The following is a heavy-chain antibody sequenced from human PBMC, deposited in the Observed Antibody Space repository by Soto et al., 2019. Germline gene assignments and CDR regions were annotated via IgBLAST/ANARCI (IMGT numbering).Heavy chain of an antibody. J-gene: IGHJ4*02. D-gene: IGHD1-26*01. CDR3: ARGWELEY. CDR2: ISTYNGDT. Sequence: QVQLVQSGAEVKKPGASVKVSCKTSGYTFTNYDINWVRQAPGQGLEWMGSISTYNGDTDYAQKLQGRVTMTTDTSTTIAYMELTSLTSDDTAVYFCARGWELEYWGLGTLVSVSS. CDR1: GYTFTNYD. V-gene: IGHV1-18*01.